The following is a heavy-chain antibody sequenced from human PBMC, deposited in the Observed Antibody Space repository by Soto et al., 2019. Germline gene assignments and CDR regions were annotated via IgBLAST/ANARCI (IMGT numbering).Heavy chain of an antibody. V-gene: IGHV1-69*01. CDR1: GGTFSSYA. J-gene: IGHJ6*02. CDR3: ARHSSSWAHYYYYYGMDV. CDR2: IIPIFGTA. D-gene: IGHD6-13*01. Sequence: VRVSCKASGGTFSSYAISWVRQAPGQGLEWMGGIIPIFGTANYAQKFQGRVTITADESTSTAYMELSSLRSEDTAVYYCARHSSSWAHYYYYYGMDVWGQGTTVTVSS.